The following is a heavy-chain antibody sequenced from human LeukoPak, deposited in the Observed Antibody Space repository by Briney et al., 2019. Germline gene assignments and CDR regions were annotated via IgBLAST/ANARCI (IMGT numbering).Heavy chain of an antibody. CDR3: ARGGLDHAFDV. Sequence: GGSLRRSCAASGLTFSSYWIYWVRQVPGKGLEYVSRINNDGRGTTYADSVKGRFTISRDNAKNTVYLQMNSLRPEDTAMYYCARGGLDHAFDVWGQGTMVTVSS. J-gene: IGHJ3*01. CDR2: INNDGRGT. D-gene: IGHD3/OR15-3a*01. CDR1: GLTFSSYW. V-gene: IGHV3-74*01.